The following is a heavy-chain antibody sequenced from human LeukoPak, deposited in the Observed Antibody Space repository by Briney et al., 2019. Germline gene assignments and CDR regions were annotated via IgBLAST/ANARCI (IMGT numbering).Heavy chain of an antibody. CDR2: ISGTSSII. Sequence: GGSLRLSCAASGFTFSSYSMNWVRQAPGKGLEWISYISGTSSIIYYTPSVKGRFTISRDNGKSSLYLQMNSLRDDDTAVYFCARGTWDGDRTFDIWGQGVMVTVSS. J-gene: IGHJ3*02. CDR1: GFTFSSYS. V-gene: IGHV3-48*02. CDR3: ARGTWDGDRTFDI. D-gene: IGHD5-24*01.